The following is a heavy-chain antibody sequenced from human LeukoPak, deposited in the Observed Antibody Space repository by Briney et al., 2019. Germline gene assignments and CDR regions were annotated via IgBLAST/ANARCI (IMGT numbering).Heavy chain of an antibody. CDR2: IKEDGSER. J-gene: IGHJ4*02. D-gene: IGHD6-13*01. V-gene: IGHV3-7*03. CDR3: ARCLAAAGTEPIFDY. CDR1: AFIFSGHW. Sequence: GSLRLSCEGSAFIFSGHWMNWVRQTPGKGLEWVASIKEDGSERQYVDSVKGRFSISRDNTKGSLFLQLNSLRAEDTAVYYCARCLAAAGTEPIFDYWGQGTLVTVSS.